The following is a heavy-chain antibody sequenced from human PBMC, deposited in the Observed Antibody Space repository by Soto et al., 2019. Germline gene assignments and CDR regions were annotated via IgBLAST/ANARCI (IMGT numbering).Heavy chain of an antibody. D-gene: IGHD3-22*01. J-gene: IGHJ1*01. CDR1: GGSISSSSYY. Sequence: SEIMSVTCSVSGGSISSSSYYWGWISQPSGKGLEWIGSIYYSGSTYYNPSLKSRVTISVDTSKNQFSLKLSSVTAADTAVYYCARAVDYYDSSGYYTHEYFQHWGQGTLVTVSS. CDR2: IYYSGST. V-gene: IGHV4-39*01. CDR3: ARAVDYYDSSGYYTHEYFQH.